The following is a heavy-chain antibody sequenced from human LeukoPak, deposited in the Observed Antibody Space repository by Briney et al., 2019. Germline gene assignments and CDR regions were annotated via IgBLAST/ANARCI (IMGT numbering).Heavy chain of an antibody. J-gene: IGHJ4*02. Sequence: PSETLSLTCTVSGGSISSGGYYWSWIRQHPGKGLEWIGYIYYVGNTNYNPSLKSRLSMSVDTSKNQFSLSLTPVTAADTAVYYCARVEVIGSTRYFDYWGQGAMVSVSS. D-gene: IGHD3-16*02. CDR2: IYYVGNT. CDR1: GGSISSGGYY. CDR3: ARVEVIGSTRYFDY. V-gene: IGHV4-31*03.